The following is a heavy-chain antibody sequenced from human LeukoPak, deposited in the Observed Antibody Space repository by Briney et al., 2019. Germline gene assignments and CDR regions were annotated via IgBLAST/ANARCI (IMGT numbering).Heavy chain of an antibody. CDR2: INHSGST. CDR1: GGSFSGYY. CDR3: AASSGWPRFDY. D-gene: IGHD6-19*01. Sequence: SETLSLTCAVYGGSFSGYYWSWIRQPPGKGLEWIGEINHSGSTNYNPSLKSRVTISVDTSKSQFSLKLSSVTAADTAVYYCAASSGWPRFDYWGQGTLVTVSS. V-gene: IGHV4-34*01. J-gene: IGHJ4*02.